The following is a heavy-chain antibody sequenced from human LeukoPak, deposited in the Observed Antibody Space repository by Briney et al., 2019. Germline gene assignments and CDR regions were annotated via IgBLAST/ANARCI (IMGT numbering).Heavy chain of an antibody. J-gene: IGHJ4*02. CDR3: AKDRGIAAAVDY. D-gene: IGHD6-13*01. CDR1: GFTFSSYG. CDR2: IRYDGSNE. Sequence: GGSLRLSCAASGFTFSSYGMHWVRQAPGKGLEWVSFIRYDGSNEYYADSVRGRFTISRDNSKNTLYLQMNSLRAEDTAVYYCAKDRGIAAAVDYWGQGTLVTVSS. V-gene: IGHV3-30*02.